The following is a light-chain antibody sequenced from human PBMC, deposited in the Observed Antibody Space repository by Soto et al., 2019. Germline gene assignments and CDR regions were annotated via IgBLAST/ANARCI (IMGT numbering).Light chain of an antibody. Sequence: EIGWTQFLCTRTLEAEERSSVSGRVSQSVSSNYLAWYQQKSGQAPRLLFYGASNRATAIPDRFSGSGFGTDFPLTITRLEPEDFTVYYCQQYGVSPNTFG. J-gene: IGKJ2*01. CDR3: QQYGVSPNT. V-gene: IGKV3-20*01. CDR1: QSVSSNY. CDR2: GAS.